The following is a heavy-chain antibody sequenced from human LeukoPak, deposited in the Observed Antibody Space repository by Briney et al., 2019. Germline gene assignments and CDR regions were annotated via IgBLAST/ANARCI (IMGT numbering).Heavy chain of an antibody. D-gene: IGHD3-16*01. J-gene: IGHJ4*02. V-gene: IGHV1-18*01. Sequence: VASVKVSCKASGYTFTSYGISWVRQAPGQGLKWMGWISAYNGNTNYAQKLQGRVTMTTDTSTSTAYMELRSLRSGDTAVYYCARQGYAGYFDYWGQGTLVTVSS. CDR2: ISAYNGNT. CDR1: GYTFTSYG. CDR3: ARQGYAGYFDY.